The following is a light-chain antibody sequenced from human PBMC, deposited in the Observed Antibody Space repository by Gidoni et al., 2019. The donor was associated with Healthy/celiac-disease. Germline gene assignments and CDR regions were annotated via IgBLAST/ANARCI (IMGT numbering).Light chain of an antibody. CDR3: QQYGSSPRS. J-gene: IGKJ1*01. V-gene: IGKV3-20*01. CDR1: QSVSSSY. Sequence: ESVLTQSPGTLSLSPGERATLSCRASQSVSSSYLAWYQQKPGQAPRLLIYGASSRAPGIPDRFSGSGSGTDFTLTISRLEPEDFAVYYCQQYGSSPRSFGQXTKVEIK. CDR2: GAS.